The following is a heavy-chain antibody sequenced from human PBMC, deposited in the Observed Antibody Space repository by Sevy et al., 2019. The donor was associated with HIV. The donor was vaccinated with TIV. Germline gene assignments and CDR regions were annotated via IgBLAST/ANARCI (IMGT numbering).Heavy chain of an antibody. CDR1: GFTFSSYA. CDR2: ISGSGGST. CDR3: AKDTTIFGNRPGSYGMDV. D-gene: IGHD3-3*01. J-gene: IGHJ6*02. V-gene: IGHV3-23*01. Sequence: GGSLRLSCAASGFTFSSYAMSWVRQAPGKGLEWVSAISGSGGSTYYADSVKGRFTISRDNSKNTLYLQMNSLRAEDTAVYYCAKDTTIFGNRPGSYGMDVWGQGTTVTVSS.